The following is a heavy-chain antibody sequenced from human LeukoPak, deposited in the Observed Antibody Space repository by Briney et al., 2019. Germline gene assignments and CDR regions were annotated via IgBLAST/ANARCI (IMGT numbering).Heavy chain of an antibody. CDR3: ARAYGPEGYYYYYGMDV. V-gene: IGHV1-2*02. CDR2: INPNSGGT. D-gene: IGHD3-10*01. CDR1: GYTFTGYY. Sequence: ASVKVSCKASGYTFTGYYMRWVRQAPGQGLEWMGWINPNSGGTNYAQKFQGRVTMTRDTSISTAYMELSRLRSDDTAVYYCARAYGPEGYYYYYGMDVWGQGTTVTVSS. J-gene: IGHJ6*02.